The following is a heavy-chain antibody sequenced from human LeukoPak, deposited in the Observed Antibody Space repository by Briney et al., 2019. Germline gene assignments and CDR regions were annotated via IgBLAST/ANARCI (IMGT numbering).Heavy chain of an antibody. V-gene: IGHV1-2*02. CDR3: ARDSTYTAMVTGLYYYGMDV. D-gene: IGHD5-18*01. CDR1: GYTFTSYY. J-gene: IGHJ6*02. Sequence: ASVKVSCKASGYTFTSYYMHWVRQAPGQGLEWMGWINPNSGGTNYAQKFQGRVTMTRDTSISTAYMELSRMRSNDTAVYYCARDSTYTAMVTGLYYYGMDVWGQGTTVTVSS. CDR2: INPNSGGT.